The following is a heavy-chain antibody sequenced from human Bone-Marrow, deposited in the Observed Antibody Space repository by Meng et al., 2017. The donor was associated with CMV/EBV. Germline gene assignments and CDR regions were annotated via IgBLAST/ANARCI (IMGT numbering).Heavy chain of an antibody. Sequence: SDARSHTCAISVNRVPSNSAAWNWIRQSPSRGREWLGMTYYRSKWYNDYAVSVKSRITLNPDTSKNQFSLQLNSVTPEDTAVYYCARTGGDIVVVPAGIADAFDIWGQGKMVTVSS. CDR2: TYYRSKWYN. J-gene: IGHJ3*02. V-gene: IGHV6-1*01. D-gene: IGHD2-2*01. CDR3: ARTGGDIVVVPAGIADAFDI. CDR1: VNRVPSNSAA.